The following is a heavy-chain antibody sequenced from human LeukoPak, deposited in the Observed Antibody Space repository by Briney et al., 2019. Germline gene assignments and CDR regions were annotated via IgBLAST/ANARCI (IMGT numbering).Heavy chain of an antibody. D-gene: IGHD5-18*01. CDR2: IYQSGRT. J-gene: IGHJ4*02. CDR3: ATVGGYRYGYLKY. CDR1: RYSISSGYY. V-gene: IGHV4-38-2*01. Sequence: SETLSLTCDVSRYSISSGYYWGWIRQSPGKGLEWVASIYQSGRTFYNPSLQSRVTISVDTSKNQFSVKLTSVTAADTALYYCATVGGYRYGYLKYWGQGILVTVSP.